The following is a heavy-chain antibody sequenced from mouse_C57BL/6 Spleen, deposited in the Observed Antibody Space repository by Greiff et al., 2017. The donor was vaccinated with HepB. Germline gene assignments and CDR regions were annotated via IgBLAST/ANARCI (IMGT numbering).Heavy chain of an antibody. CDR3: ARVDYGSSYVDWYFDV. CDR1: GYAFSSYW. CDR2: IYPGDGDT. D-gene: IGHD1-1*01. V-gene: IGHV1-80*01. J-gene: IGHJ1*03. Sequence: VQLQQSGAELVKPGASVKISCKASGYAFSSYWMNWVKQRPGKGLEWIGQIYPGDGDTNYNGKFKGKATLTADKSSSTAYMQLSSLTSEDSAVYFCARVDYGSSYVDWYFDVWGTGTTVTVSS.